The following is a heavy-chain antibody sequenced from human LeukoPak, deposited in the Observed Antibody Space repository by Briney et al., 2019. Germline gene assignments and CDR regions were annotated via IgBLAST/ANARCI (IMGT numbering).Heavy chain of an antibody. Sequence: SETLSLTCAVYGGSFSGYYWSWIRQPPGKGLEWIGEINHSGSTNYNPSLKSRVTISVDTSKNQFSLKLSSVTAADMAVYYCATAPGVCGGDCHMNWFDPWGQGTLVTVSS. D-gene: IGHD2-21*02. CDR2: INHSGST. J-gene: IGHJ5*02. CDR3: ATAPGVCGGDCHMNWFDP. V-gene: IGHV4-34*01. CDR1: GGSFSGYY.